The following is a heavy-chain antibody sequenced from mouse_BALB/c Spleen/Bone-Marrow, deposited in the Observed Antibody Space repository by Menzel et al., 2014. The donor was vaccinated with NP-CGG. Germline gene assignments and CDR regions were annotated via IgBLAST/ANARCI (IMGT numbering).Heavy chain of an antibody. J-gene: IGHJ4*01. CDR1: GFTFSNYG. V-gene: IGHV5-6*01. D-gene: IGHD1-3*01. CDR3: ARLTPDYAMDY. Sequence: VQLQQSGGDLVKPGGSLKLSCAASGFTFSNYGMSWVRQTPDKRLEWVATISSGGSYTYFPDSVKGRFTISRDNAENALYLQMNSLKSEDAAMYYCARLTPDYAMDYWGQGTSVTVSS. CDR2: ISSGGSYT.